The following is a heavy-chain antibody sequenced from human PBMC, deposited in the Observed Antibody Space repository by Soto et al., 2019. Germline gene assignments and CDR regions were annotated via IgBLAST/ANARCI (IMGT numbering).Heavy chain of an antibody. Sequence: SVKVSCKASGGTFSSYAISWVRQAPGQGLEWMGGIIPIFGTANYAQKFQGRVTITADESTSTAYMELSSLRSEDTAVYYCARPCTNGVCYRIYYYGMEGWGRGSRFGVSS. D-gene: IGHD2-8*01. CDR3: ARPCTNGVCYRIYYYGMEG. CDR2: IIPIFGTA. J-gene: IGHJ6*04. V-gene: IGHV1-69*13. CDR1: GGTFSSYA.